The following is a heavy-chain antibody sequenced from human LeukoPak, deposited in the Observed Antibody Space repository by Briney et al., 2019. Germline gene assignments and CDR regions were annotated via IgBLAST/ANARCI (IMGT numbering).Heavy chain of an antibody. CDR1: GGTFSSYA. CDR2: IIPIFGTA. CDR3: ARRRTPYDYVWGSYMDV. V-gene: IGHV1-69*13. D-gene: IGHD3-16*01. J-gene: IGHJ6*03. Sequence: SVKVSCKASGGTFSSYAISWVRQAPGQGLEWMGGIIPIFGTANYAQKFQGRVTITADESTSTAYMELSSLRSEDTAVYYCARRRTPYDYVWGSYMDVWGKGTTVTISS.